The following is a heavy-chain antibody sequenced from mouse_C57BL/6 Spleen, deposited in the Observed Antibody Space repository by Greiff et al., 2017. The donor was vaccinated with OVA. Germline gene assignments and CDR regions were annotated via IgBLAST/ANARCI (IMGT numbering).Heavy chain of an antibody. V-gene: IGHV1-64*01. J-gene: IGHJ3*01. D-gene: IGHD1-1*01. CDR1: GYTFTSYW. CDR3: ARNYYGSSYWFAY. CDR2: IHPNSGST. Sequence: VKLQQPGAELVKPGASVKLSCKASGYTFTSYWMHWVKQRPGQGLEWIGMIHPNSGSTNYNEKFKSKATLTVDKSSSTAYMQLRILTSEDSAVYYCARNYYGSSYWFAYWGQGTLVTVSA.